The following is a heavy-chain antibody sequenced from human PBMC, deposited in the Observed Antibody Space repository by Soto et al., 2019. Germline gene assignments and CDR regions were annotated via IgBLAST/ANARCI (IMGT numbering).Heavy chain of an antibody. D-gene: IGHD3-10*01. Sequence: QVQLVQSGAEVKKPGSSVKVSCKASGGTFSSYTISWVRQAPGQGLEWMGRIIPILGIANYAQKFQGRVTITAEKSTSTAYMELSSLRSEDTAVYYCARSRYYGSGSLYYFDYWGQGTLVTVSS. V-gene: IGHV1-69*02. CDR1: GGTFSSYT. CDR2: IIPILGIA. J-gene: IGHJ4*02. CDR3: ARSRYYGSGSLYYFDY.